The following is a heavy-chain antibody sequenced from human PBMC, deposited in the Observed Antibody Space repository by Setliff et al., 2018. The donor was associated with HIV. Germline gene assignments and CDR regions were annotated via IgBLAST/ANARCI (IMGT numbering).Heavy chain of an antibody. CDR2: INPNSGGT. D-gene: IGHD6-13*01. J-gene: IGHJ6*02. V-gene: IGHV1-2*02. Sequence: GASVKVSCKASGYTFTGYYMHWVRQAPGQGLEWMGWINPNSGGTNYAQKFQGRVTMTRDTSISTAHMELSRLRSDDTAVYYCARSGYSSSWYLDYYYYYGMDVWGQGTTVTVSS. CDR1: GYTFTGYY. CDR3: ARSGYSSSWYLDYYYYYGMDV.